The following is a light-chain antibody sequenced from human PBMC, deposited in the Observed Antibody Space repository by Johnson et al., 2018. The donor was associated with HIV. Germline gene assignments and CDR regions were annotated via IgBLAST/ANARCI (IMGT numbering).Light chain of an antibody. V-gene: IGLV1-51*01. Sequence: QSVLTQPPSVSAAPGQKVTISCSGSYSNIGNNYVSWYQQVPGTAPKLLIYDNDKRPSGIPDRFSASKSGTSATLGITGLQTGDEADFYCGTWDSSLSAGVCGAGTKVTVL. CDR2: DND. J-gene: IGLJ1*01. CDR3: GTWDSSLSAGV. CDR1: YSNIGNNY.